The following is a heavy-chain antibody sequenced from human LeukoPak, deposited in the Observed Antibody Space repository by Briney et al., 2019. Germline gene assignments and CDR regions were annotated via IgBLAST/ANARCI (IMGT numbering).Heavy chain of an antibody. V-gene: IGHV4-4*02. CDR1: GGSISSSNW. D-gene: IGHD3/OR15-3a*01. J-gene: IGHJ3*02. CDR2: IYHSGST. Sequence: SGTLSLTCAVSGGSISSSNWWSWVRQPPGKGLEWIGEIYHSGSTNYNPSLKSRVTISVDKSKNQFSLKLSSVTAEDTAVYYCARDNAFLDPRSIDAFDIWGQGTMVTVSS. CDR3: ARDNAFLDPRSIDAFDI.